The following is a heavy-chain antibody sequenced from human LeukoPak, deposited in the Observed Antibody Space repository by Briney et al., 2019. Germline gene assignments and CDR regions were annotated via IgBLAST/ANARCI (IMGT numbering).Heavy chain of an antibody. Sequence: GESLKISCKGSGYSFTSYWIGWVRQMPGKGLEWMVIIYPGDSDTRYSPSFQGQVTISADKSISTAYLQWSSLKASDTAMYYCARETSYYYDSSRAFDIWGQGTMVTVSS. CDR2: IYPGDSDT. CDR3: ARETSYYYDSSRAFDI. J-gene: IGHJ3*02. CDR1: GYSFTSYW. V-gene: IGHV5-51*01. D-gene: IGHD3-22*01.